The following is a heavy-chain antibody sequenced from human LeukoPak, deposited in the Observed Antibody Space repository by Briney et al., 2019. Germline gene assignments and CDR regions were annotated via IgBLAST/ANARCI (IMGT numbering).Heavy chain of an antibody. CDR2: ISSSSSYL. J-gene: IGHJ4*02. D-gene: IGHD2-15*01. CDR1: GFTFSSYS. CDR3: ASARLYYFDY. V-gene: IGHV3-21*01. Sequence: GGSLRLSCAASGFTFSSYSMNWVRQAPGKGLEWVSSISSSSSYLYYADSVKGRFTISRDNAKNSLYLQMNSLRAEDTAVYYCASARLYYFDYWGQGTLVTVSS.